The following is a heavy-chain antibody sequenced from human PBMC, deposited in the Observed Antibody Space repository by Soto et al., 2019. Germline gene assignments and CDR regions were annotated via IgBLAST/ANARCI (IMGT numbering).Heavy chain of an antibody. Sequence: GGSLRLSCAASGFTFSNYAMHWVRQAPGKGLEWVALTSYDGNNEYYTDSVKGRFTISRDNSKNTLFLQMNSPRPEDTAVYYCAKDKGVFNWATSYSDYWGQGALVTVPS. CDR1: GFTFSNYA. CDR3: AKDKGVFNWATSYSDY. V-gene: IGHV3-30*18. CDR2: TSYDGNNE. J-gene: IGHJ4*02. D-gene: IGHD1-1*01.